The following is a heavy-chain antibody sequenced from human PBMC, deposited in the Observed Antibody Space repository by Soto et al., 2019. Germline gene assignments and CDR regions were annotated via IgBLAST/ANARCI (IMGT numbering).Heavy chain of an antibody. D-gene: IGHD3-16*02. J-gene: IGHJ3*02. CDR2: ISGSGGST. CDR3: AKFMITFGGVIVSAAGSAFDI. CDR1: GFTFSSYA. Sequence: GGSLRLSCAASGFTFSSYAMSWVRQAPGKGLEWVSAISGSGGSTYYADSVKGRFTISRDNSKNTLYLQMNSLRAEDTAVYYCAKFMITFGGVIVSAAGSAFDIWGQGTMVTVSS. V-gene: IGHV3-23*01.